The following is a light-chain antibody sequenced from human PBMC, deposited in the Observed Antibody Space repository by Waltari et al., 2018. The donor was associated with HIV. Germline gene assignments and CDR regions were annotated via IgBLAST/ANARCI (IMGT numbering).Light chain of an antibody. CDR3: GTWDSSLSAGV. V-gene: IGLV1-51*01. CDR2: DNN. J-gene: IGLJ2*01. CDR1: NSNIGNNY. Sequence: QSVLTQPPSVSAAPGQKVTISCSGSNSNIGNNYVSWYQQLPGSAPKLLIYDNNNRPSVIPDRFSGSKSGTSATLGITGLQTGDEADYYCGTWDSSLSAGVFGGGTKVTVL.